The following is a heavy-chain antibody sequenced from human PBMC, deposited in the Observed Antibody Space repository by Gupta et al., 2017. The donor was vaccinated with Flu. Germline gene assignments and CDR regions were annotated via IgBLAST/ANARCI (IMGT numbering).Heavy chain of an antibody. V-gene: IGHV4-34*02. CDR1: GGSFSGHY. Sequence: QVQLQQWGAGLLKPSETLPLTCAVSGGSFSGHYWNWIRQPPGKGLEWIGEINHNENTYYNASLKSRVTISVDTSKNQFSLNLMSVTAADTAVYYCARDRQVGLADGAFDIWGRGTMVTVSS. CDR3: ARDRQVGLADGAFDI. J-gene: IGHJ3*02. CDR2: INHNENT. D-gene: IGHD1-26*01.